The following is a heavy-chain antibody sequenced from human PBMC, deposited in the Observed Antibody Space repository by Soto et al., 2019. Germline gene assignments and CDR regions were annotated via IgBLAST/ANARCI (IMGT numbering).Heavy chain of an antibody. D-gene: IGHD4-17*01. CDR2: IYYSGST. Sequence: SETLSLTCTVSGGSISSSSYYWGWIRQPQEKGLEWIGSIYYSGSTYYKPSLKSRVTISVDTSKNQFSLKLSTVTSADMAVYYCARLYYGDYHDIDYWGQGTLVTVSS. J-gene: IGHJ4*02. CDR1: GGSISSSSYY. CDR3: ARLYYGDYHDIDY. V-gene: IGHV4-39*01.